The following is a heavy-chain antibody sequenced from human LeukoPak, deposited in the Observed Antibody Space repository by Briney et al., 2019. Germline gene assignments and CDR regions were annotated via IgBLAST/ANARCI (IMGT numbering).Heavy chain of an antibody. J-gene: IGHJ4*02. D-gene: IGHD3-16*01. CDR1: GFTFSSYG. CDR3: AKDPGGSGPPLVDY. Sequence: SGGSLRLSCAASGFTFSSYGMSWVRQAPGKGLEWVSAISGSGGSTYYADSVKGRLTISRDNSKNTLYLQMNSLRAEDTAVYYCAKDPGGSGPPLVDYWGQGTLVTVSS. V-gene: IGHV3-23*01. CDR2: ISGSGGST.